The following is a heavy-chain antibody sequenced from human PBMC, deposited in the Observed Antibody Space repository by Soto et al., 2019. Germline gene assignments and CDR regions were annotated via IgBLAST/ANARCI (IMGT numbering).Heavy chain of an antibody. CDR3: ARDPPYCSGGSCYQTPDYYYGMDV. V-gene: IGHV1-18*01. D-gene: IGHD2-15*01. CDR1: GYTFTSYG. Sequence: QVQLVQSGAEVKKPGASVKVSCKASGYTFTSYGISWVRQAPGQGLEWMGWISAYNGNTNYAQKLQGRVTMTTDTSTSTAYMELRSLRSDDTAVSYCARDPPYCSGGSCYQTPDYYYGMDVWGQGTTVTVSS. J-gene: IGHJ6*02. CDR2: ISAYNGNT.